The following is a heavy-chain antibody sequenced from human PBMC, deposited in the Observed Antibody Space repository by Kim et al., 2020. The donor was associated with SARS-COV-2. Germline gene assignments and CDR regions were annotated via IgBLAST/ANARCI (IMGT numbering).Heavy chain of an antibody. V-gene: IGHV3-23*01. D-gene: IGHD6-13*01. J-gene: IGHJ4*02. CDR3: TQGSWCDN. CDR1: GFTFSRYD. Sequence: GGFLRLSCVASGFTFSRYDMTWVRQAPGKGLEWVSTIRRGGDNTYYADSVRGRFTFSRDNSRNMLFLQMNSLRAEDTAVYYCTQGSWCDNWGQGTLVTVS. CDR2: IRRGGDNT.